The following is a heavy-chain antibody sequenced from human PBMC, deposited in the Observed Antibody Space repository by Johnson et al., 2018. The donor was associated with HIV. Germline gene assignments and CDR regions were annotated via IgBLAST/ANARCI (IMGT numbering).Heavy chain of an antibody. CDR3: ARVNMMVVVRQAFDI. D-gene: IGHD3-22*01. V-gene: IGHV3-30*19. CDR1: GFTFSSYG. Sequence: QVQLVESGGGVVQPGRSLRLSCAASGFTFSSYGMHWVRQAPGKGLEWVAVIWYDGSNKYYADSVKGRFTMSRDNSKNTLYRQMNSLRDEDTAVYYCARVNMMVVVRQAFDIWGQGTMVTVSS. J-gene: IGHJ3*02. CDR2: IWYDGSNK.